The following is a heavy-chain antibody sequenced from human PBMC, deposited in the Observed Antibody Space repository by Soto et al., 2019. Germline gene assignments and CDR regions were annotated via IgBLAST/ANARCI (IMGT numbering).Heavy chain of an antibody. CDR2: INPSGGST. D-gene: IGHD3-9*01. V-gene: IGHV1-46*01. J-gene: IGHJ6*02. Sequence: ASVKVSCKAPGYTFTSYYMHWVRQAPGQGLEWMGIINPSGGSTSYAQKFQGRVTMTRDTSTSTAYMELRSLRSDDTAVYYCARDSGSFETGYYYYGMDVWGQGTTVTVSS. CDR1: GYTFTSYY. CDR3: ARDSGSFETGYYYYGMDV.